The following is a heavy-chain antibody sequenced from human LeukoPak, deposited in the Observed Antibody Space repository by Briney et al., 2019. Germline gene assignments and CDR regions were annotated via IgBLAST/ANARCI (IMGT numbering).Heavy chain of an antibody. J-gene: IGHJ4*02. D-gene: IGHD6-13*01. V-gene: IGHV3-15*01. CDR2: IISKAGGETT. CDR3: GTHHTASSCIY. Sequence: PGGSLRLSCAASGFTFSNAWMSWVRQAPGKGLEWVGRIISKAGGETTDYAAPVKGRFTISRDDSRNTVYLQMKSPKTEDTAVYSCGTHHTASSCIYGGQEPLVPVSS. CDR1: GFTFSNAW.